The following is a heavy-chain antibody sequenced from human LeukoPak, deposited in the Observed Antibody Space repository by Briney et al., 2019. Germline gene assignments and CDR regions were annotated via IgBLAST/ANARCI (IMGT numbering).Heavy chain of an antibody. V-gene: IGHV4-59*01. J-gene: IGHJ3*02. CDR3: AREKDTGSNHAKIRSDI. CDR1: GGSISDYY. D-gene: IGHD1-26*01. Sequence: PSETLSLTCTVSGGSISDYYWSWIRQPPGKGLEGIGWIFGSGSSNYNPSLKSRLTISVDTSKNQFSLKLSSATAADTAVYYCAREKDTGSNHAKIRSDIWGQGTMVTASS. CDR2: IFGSGSS.